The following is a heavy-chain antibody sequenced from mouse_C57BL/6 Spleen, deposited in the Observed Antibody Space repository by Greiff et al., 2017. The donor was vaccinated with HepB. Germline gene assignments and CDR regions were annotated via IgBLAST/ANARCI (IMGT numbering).Heavy chain of an antibody. D-gene: IGHD2-1*01. CDR2: INPGSGGT. CDR1: GYAFTNYL. J-gene: IGHJ4*01. V-gene: IGHV1-54*01. Sequence: QVQLKQSGAELVRPGTSVKVSCKASGYAFTNYLIEWVKQRPGQGLEWIGVINPGSGGTNYNEKFKGKATLTADKSSSTAYMQLSSLTSEDSAVYFCARNYGNHYAMDYWGQGTSVTVSS. CDR3: ARNYGNHYAMDY.